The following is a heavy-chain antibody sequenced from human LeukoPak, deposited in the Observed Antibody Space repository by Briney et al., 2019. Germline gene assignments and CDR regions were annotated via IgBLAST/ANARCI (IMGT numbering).Heavy chain of an antibody. Sequence: SETLSLTCAVYGGSFSGYYWSWIRQPPGKGLEWIGYIFYSGNTDYNPSLKSRVTISVDTSRNQFSLKLGSVTAADTAVYYCARVFRRDGYFDYWGQGTLVTVSS. CDR2: IFYSGNT. CDR1: GGSFSGYY. D-gene: IGHD5-24*01. J-gene: IGHJ4*02. V-gene: IGHV4-59*01. CDR3: ARVFRRDGYFDY.